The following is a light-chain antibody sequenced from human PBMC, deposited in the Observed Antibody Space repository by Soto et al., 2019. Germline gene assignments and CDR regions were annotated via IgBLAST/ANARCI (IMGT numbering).Light chain of an antibody. J-gene: IGKJ1*01. V-gene: IGKV3-11*01. CDR1: QSVSSY. CDR3: QQRSNWPRT. Sequence: EIVLTQSPATLSLSPCERAALSCRASQSVSSYLAWYQQKPGQAPRILIYDASNRATGIPARFSGSGSGTDFTLTISSLEPEDFAVYYCQQRSNWPRTFGQGTKVDI. CDR2: DAS.